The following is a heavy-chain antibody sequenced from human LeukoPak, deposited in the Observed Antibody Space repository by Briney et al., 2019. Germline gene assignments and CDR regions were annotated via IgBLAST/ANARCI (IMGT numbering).Heavy chain of an antibody. Sequence: GGSLRLSCVASGFIFSTYAMSWVRPVPGKGLEGVSGISNTAGFTYYADSVKGRFTISGDNSKNTLYLHLNSLRAEDTAVYYCAKSNYYCSDSCQPDDAFDVWGQGTMVTVSS. CDR2: ISNTAGFT. V-gene: IGHV3-23*01. CDR3: AKSNYYCSDSCQPDDAFDV. D-gene: IGHD2-15*01. CDR1: GFIFSTYA. J-gene: IGHJ3*01.